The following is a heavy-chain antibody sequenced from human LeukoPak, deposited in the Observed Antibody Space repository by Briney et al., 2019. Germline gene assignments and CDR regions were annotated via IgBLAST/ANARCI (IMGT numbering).Heavy chain of an antibody. CDR2: IIPIFGTA. D-gene: IGHD3-10*01. CDR1: GGTFSSYA. V-gene: IGHV1-69*13. J-gene: IGHJ6*04. Sequence: GASVKVSCKAYGGTFSSYAISWVRQAPGQGLEWMGGIIPIFGTANYAQKFQGRVTITAHESKSTAYMELSSLRSEDTAVYYCATRPPGPSHYYGSGPHYYYGMDVWGKGTTVTVSS. CDR3: ATRPPGPSHYYGSGPHYYYGMDV.